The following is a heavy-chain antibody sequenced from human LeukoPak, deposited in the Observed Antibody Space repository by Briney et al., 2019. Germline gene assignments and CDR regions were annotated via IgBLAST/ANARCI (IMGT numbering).Heavy chain of an antibody. CDR3: ASGGGPDCRSTSCAKYNWFDP. Sequence: SETLSLTCTVSGGSISSSSYYWGWIRQPPGKGLEWIGSIYYSGSTYYNPSLKSRVTISVDTSKNQFSLKLSSVTAADTAVYYCASGGGPDCRSTSCAKYNWFDPWGQGTLVTVSS. CDR1: GGSISSSSYY. J-gene: IGHJ5*02. CDR2: IYYSGST. D-gene: IGHD2-2*01. V-gene: IGHV4-39*01.